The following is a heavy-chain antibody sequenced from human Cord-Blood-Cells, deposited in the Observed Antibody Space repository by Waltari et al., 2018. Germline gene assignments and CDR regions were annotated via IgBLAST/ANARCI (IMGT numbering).Heavy chain of an antibody. V-gene: IGHV1-2*02. Sequence: QVQLVQSGAEVKKPGASVKVSCKASGYTFTGYYMHWVRQPPGQGLEWMGWINPNSGGTNYAQKFQGRVTMTRDTSISTAYMELSRLRSDDTAVYYCARDRGVVPAAIPFDYWGQGTLVTVSS. J-gene: IGHJ4*02. CDR3: ARDRGVVPAAIPFDY. D-gene: IGHD2-2*02. CDR1: GYTFTGYY. CDR2: INPNSGGT.